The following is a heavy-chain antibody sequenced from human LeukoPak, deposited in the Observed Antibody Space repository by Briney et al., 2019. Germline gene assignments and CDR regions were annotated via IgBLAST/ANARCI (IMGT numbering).Heavy chain of an antibody. Sequence: GGSLRLSCAASGFTFSSYSMNWVRQAPGKGLEWVSYISSSSTIYYADSVKGRFTISRDNAKNSLYLQMNSLRAEDTAVYYCARESPGGYYDFWSGYYSPPGMDVWGQGTTVTVSS. CDR1: GFTFSSYS. V-gene: IGHV3-48*01. CDR3: ARESPGGYYDFWSGYYSPPGMDV. J-gene: IGHJ6*02. CDR2: ISSSSTI. D-gene: IGHD3-3*01.